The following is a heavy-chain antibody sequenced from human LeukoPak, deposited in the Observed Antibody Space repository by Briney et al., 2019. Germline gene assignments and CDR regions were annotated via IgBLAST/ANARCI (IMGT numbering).Heavy chain of an antibody. CDR1: GYTFTGYY. V-gene: IGHV1-2*02. Sequence: ASVKVSCKASGYTFTGYYMHWVRQAPGQGLEWMGWINPNSGGTNYAQKFQGRVTMTRDTSISTAYMELSSLTSDDTAVYFCSTGGLPIADYWGQGTLVTVSP. J-gene: IGHJ4*02. CDR2: INPNSGGT. CDR3: STGGLPIADY. D-gene: IGHD2-21*02.